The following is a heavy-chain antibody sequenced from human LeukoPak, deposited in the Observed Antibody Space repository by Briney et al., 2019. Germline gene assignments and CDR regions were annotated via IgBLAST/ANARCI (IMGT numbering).Heavy chain of an antibody. CDR2: IYSAGST. CDR1: GFTFSSNY. D-gene: IGHD3-16*01. CDR3: ASGGMGARKYYSDPFHY. J-gene: IGHJ4*02. Sequence: GGSLRLSCAASGFTFSSNYMSWVRQAPGKGLEWVSIIYSAGSTYYSDSVRGRFTISRDSSKNTVSLQMNSLRADDTALYYCASGGMGARKYYSDPFHYWGQGTLVTVSS. V-gene: IGHV3-53*01.